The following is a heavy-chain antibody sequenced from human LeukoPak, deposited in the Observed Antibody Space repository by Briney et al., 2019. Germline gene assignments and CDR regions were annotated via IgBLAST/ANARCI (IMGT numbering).Heavy chain of an antibody. CDR2: ISWNSGSI. CDR1: GFTFSSYA. J-gene: IGHJ4*02. Sequence: GGSLRLSCAASGFTFSSYAMHWVRQAPGKGLEWVSGISWNSGSIGYADSVKGRFTISRDNAKNSLYLQMNSLRAEDTALYYCAKDSGVWGSYRPNLDFDYWGQGTLVTVSS. D-gene: IGHD3-16*02. CDR3: AKDSGVWGSYRPNLDFDY. V-gene: IGHV3-9*01.